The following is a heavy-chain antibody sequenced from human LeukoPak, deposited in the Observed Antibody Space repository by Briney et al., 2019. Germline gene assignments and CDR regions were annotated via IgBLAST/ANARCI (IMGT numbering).Heavy chain of an antibody. CDR1: GFTFSSYW. J-gene: IGHJ4*02. Sequence: GGSLRLSCAASGFTFSSYWIHWVRQAPGKGLMWVSRINSDEITTSYADSVKGRFTISRDNAKNTLYLQMNSLRAEDTAVYYCARVWEYTDYDSSAPFDYWGQGTLVTVSS. V-gene: IGHV3-74*01. CDR3: ARVWEYTDYDSSAPFDY. CDR2: INSDEITT. D-gene: IGHD3-22*01.